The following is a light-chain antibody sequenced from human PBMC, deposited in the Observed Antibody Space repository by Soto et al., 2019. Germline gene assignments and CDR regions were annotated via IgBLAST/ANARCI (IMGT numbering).Light chain of an antibody. V-gene: IGKV1-39*01. Sequence: DIQMTQSQSSLSASVGDRVTITCRASQAIHSYLNWYQQKPGKAPNLLIFATSTLQSGVPSRFSGSGSGTDFTLTISSLQPEDFATYYCQQRETFGPGTKVDIK. CDR1: QAIHSY. J-gene: IGKJ3*01. CDR3: QQRET. CDR2: ATS.